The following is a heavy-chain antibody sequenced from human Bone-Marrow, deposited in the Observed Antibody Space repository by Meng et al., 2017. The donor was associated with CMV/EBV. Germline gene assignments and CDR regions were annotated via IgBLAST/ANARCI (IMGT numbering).Heavy chain of an antibody. Sequence: SETLSLTCAVYGGSFSGYYWSWIRQPPGKGLEWIGYIYYSGSTNYNPSLKSRVTISVDTSKNQFSLKLSSVTAADTAVYYCARARRGDYSGFDYWGHGTLVTISS. D-gene: IGHD4-17*01. V-gene: IGHV4-59*01. CDR3: ARARRGDYSGFDY. CDR2: IYYSGST. J-gene: IGHJ4*01. CDR1: GGSFSGYY.